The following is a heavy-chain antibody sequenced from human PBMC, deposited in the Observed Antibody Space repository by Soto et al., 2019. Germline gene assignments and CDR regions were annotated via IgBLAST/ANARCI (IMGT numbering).Heavy chain of an antibody. Sequence: ASVKVSCKASGYTFTGYYMHWVRQAPGQGLEWMGWINPNSGGTNYAQKFQGWVTMTRDTSTSTAYMELSSLRSEDTAVYYCARGQYYDILTGYYLYYYYGMDVWGQGTTVTVSS. CDR1: GYTFTGYY. J-gene: IGHJ6*02. CDR3: ARGQYYDILTGYYLYYYYGMDV. CDR2: INPNSGGT. V-gene: IGHV1-2*04. D-gene: IGHD3-9*01.